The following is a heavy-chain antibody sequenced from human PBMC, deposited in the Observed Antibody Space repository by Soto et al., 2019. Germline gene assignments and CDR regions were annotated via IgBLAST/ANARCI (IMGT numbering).Heavy chain of an antibody. J-gene: IGHJ4*02. CDR1: GGTFSSYA. CDR3: ARGRITILWGYFDY. D-gene: IGHD3-3*01. CDR2: IIHIFGTA. Sequence: QVQLVQSGAEVKKPGSSVKVSCKASGGTFSSYAISWVRQAPGQGREWMGGIIHIFGTANYAQKFPGRVTITADEATSTAYMELSRLRSEDTAVYYCARGRITILWGYFDYWGQGTLVTVSS. V-gene: IGHV1-69*01.